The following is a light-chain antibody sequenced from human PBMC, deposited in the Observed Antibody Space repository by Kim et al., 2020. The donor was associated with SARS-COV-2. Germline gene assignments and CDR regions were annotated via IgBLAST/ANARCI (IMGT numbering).Light chain of an antibody. CDR1: SSDVGGYNY. V-gene: IGLV2-11*01. CDR2: DVS. CDR3: CSYAGSYTEV. J-gene: IGLJ2*01. Sequence: GHSVTISCTGTSSDVGGYNYVSWYQQHPGKAPKLMIYDVSKRPSGVPDRFSGPKSGNTASLTISGLQGEDEADYYCCSYAGSYTEVFGGGTQLTVL.